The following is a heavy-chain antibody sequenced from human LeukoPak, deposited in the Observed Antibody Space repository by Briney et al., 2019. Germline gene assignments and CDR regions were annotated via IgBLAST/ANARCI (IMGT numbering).Heavy chain of an antibody. CDR1: GYSIRSGYY. CDR2: IYHSGST. Sequence: SETLSLTCAVSGYSIRSGYYWGWIRQPPGKGLEWLGSIYHSGSTYNNPSLKSRVTMSVDTSKNQFSLKLTSVTAADTAVYYCARAYSNWFDPWGQGTLVTVSS. V-gene: IGHV4-38-2*01. D-gene: IGHD4-11*01. J-gene: IGHJ5*02. CDR3: ARAYSNWFDP.